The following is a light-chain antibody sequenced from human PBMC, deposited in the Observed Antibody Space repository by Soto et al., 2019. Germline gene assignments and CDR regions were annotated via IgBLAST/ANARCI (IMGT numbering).Light chain of an antibody. CDR2: GAS. Sequence: EIVLTQSPGTLSLSPGERATLSCRASQSVSSTYLAWYQQKPGQAPRLLIYGASDRATGIPDRFSGSGSGTDFTLTISRLEPEDSGVYYCQQFGSSIPHTFGQGTKLEIK. CDR1: QSVSSTY. CDR3: QQFGSSIPHT. J-gene: IGKJ2*01. V-gene: IGKV3-20*01.